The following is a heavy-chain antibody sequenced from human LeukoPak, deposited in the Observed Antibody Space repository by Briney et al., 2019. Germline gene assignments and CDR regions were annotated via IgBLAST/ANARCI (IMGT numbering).Heavy chain of an antibody. CDR3: ARGLSRTPPGGY. CDR1: RGSFSCYY. D-gene: IGHD2-2*01. CDR2: INHSGST. Sequence: SETLSLTCAVYRGSFSCYYWSWLRQPPGKGLEWIGEINHSGSTNYNPSLKSRVTISVDTSKNQFSLKLNSVTAADTAVYYCARGLSRTPPGGYWGQGTLVTVSS. V-gene: IGHV4-34*01. J-gene: IGHJ4*02.